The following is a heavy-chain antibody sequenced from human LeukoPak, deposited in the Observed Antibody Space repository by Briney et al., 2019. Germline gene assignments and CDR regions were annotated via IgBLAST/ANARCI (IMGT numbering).Heavy chain of an antibody. D-gene: IGHD5-24*01. V-gene: IGHV3-21*01. CDR3: ARSRDGYSYFDY. CDR1: GFTFGSYS. CDR2: ISSSSSYI. Sequence: GGSLRLSCAASGFTFGSYSMNWVRQAPGKGLEWVSSISSSSSYIYYADSVKGRFTISRDNAKNSLYLQMNSLRAEDTAVYYCARSRDGYSYFDYWGQGTLVTVSS. J-gene: IGHJ4*02.